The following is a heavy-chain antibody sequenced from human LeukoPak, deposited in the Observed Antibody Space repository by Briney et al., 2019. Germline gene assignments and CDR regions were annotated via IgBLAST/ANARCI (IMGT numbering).Heavy chain of an antibody. Sequence: PSETLSLTCTVSGGSIMVAAYSWSWIRQPPGKGLEWIGYIYYSGITNYNPSLKSRVTISVDTSKNQFSLKLSSVTAADTALYYCAREYFSGSGSYEKWFDPWGQGTLVTVSS. J-gene: IGHJ5*02. CDR3: AREYFSGSGSYEKWFDP. CDR2: IYYSGIT. V-gene: IGHV4-61*08. D-gene: IGHD3-10*01. CDR1: GGSIMVAAYS.